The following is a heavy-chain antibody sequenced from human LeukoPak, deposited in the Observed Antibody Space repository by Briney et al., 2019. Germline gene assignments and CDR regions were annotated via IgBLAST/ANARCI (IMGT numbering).Heavy chain of an antibody. CDR2: ISYDGSNK. J-gene: IGHJ3*02. CDR3: AKAYDSSGYWGTGAFDI. Sequence: GRSLRLSCAVSGFTFSSYAMHWVRQAPGKGLEWVAVISYDGSNKYYADSVKGRFTISRDNSNNTLYLQMNSLTAEDTALYYCAKAYDSSGYWGTGAFDIWGQGTMVTVSS. CDR1: GFTFSSYA. D-gene: IGHD3-22*01. V-gene: IGHV3-30-3*01.